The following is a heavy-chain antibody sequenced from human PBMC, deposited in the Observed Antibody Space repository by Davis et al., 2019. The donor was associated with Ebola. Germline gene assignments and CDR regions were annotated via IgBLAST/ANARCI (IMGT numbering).Heavy chain of an antibody. V-gene: IGHV1-46*01. D-gene: IGHD4-17*01. CDR3: ARESYRDYGFDWFDP. J-gene: IGHJ5*02. CDR2: INPSGGST. Sequence: AASVKVSCKASGYTFTSYYMHWVRQAPGQGLEWMGIINPSGGSTSYAQKFQGRVTMTRDTSTSTAYMELSSLRSEDTAVYYCARESYRDYGFDWFDPWGQGTLVTVSS. CDR1: GYTFTSYY.